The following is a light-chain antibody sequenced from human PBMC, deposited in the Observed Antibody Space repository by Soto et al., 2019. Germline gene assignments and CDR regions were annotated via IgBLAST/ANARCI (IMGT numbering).Light chain of an antibody. CDR3: QQSYSTPTWT. CDR2: KAS. J-gene: IGKJ1*01. V-gene: IGKV1-5*03. Sequence: DIQMTQSPSTLSASVGDRVTITCRASQSISSWLAWYQQKPGKAPKLLIYKASSLESGVPSRFSGSGSGTEFTLTISSLQPEDFATYYCQQSYSTPTWTFGQGTKVDI. CDR1: QSISSW.